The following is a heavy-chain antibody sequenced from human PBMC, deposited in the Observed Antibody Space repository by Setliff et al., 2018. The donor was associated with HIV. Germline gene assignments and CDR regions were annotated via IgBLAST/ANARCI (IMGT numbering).Heavy chain of an antibody. Sequence: GASVKVSCKASGDTFSRYAISWVRQAPGQGLEWMGRIIPIFDASNYAQKFQGRVTITADKSTSTAYMELSSLRSEDTAVYYCARGGDYGAFDIWGQGTMVTVS. CDR2: IIPIFDAS. D-gene: IGHD4-17*01. CDR3: ARGGDYGAFDI. V-gene: IGHV1-69*06. J-gene: IGHJ3*02. CDR1: GDTFSRYA.